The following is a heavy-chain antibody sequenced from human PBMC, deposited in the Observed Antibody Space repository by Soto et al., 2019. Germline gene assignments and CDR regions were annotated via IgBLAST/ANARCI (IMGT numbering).Heavy chain of an antibody. CDR2: IYYSGST. J-gene: IGHJ3*02. CDR3: ARLYPFYDLLTGSQLYAFDI. CDR1: GGSMISYY. D-gene: IGHD3-9*01. V-gene: IGHV4-59*01. Sequence: SETLSLTCTVSGGSMISYYWSWIRQAPGKGLEWIGYIYYSGSTNFSPSLKSRVTISIDTSKEQFSLKLSSVTAADTAVYYCARLYPFYDLLTGSQLYAFDIWGQGTMVTVSS.